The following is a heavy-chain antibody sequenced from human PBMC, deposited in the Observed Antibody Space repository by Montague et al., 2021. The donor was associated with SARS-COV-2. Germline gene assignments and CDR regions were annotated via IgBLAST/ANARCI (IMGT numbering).Heavy chain of an antibody. Sequence: SETLSLTCTVSGGSVSSGGYYWSWIRQPPGKGLEWIGYIYHSGSTNYNPSLKSRVIISLDTSKNQFSLKLTSVTAADTAVYYCARVSLAAAATRSDYWGQGTLVTVSS. D-gene: IGHD6-13*01. V-gene: IGHV4-61*08. CDR1: GGSVSSGGYY. CDR3: ARVSLAAAATRSDY. J-gene: IGHJ4*02. CDR2: IYHSGST.